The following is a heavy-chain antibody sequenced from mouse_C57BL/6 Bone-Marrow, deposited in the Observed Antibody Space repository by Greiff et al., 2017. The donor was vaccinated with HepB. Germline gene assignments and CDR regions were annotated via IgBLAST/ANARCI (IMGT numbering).Heavy chain of an antibody. CDR1: GFPITSGYY. CDR2: ITHSGET. CDR3: AGARITTVVAPLAMDY. V-gene: IGHV12-3*01. Sequence: QVQLKESGPGLVKPSQSLFLTCSITGFPITSGYYWIWIRQSPGKPLEWMGYITHSGETFYNPSLQSPISITRETSKNQFFLQLNSVTTEDTAMYYCAGARITTVVAPLAMDYWGQGTSVTVSS. J-gene: IGHJ4*01. D-gene: IGHD1-1*01.